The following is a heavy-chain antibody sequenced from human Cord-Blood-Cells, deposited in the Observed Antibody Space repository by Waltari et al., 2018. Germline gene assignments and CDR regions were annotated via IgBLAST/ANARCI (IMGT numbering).Heavy chain of an antibody. CDR3: ARVDSSGYYYFAFDI. D-gene: IGHD3-22*01. V-gene: IGHV4-39*01. J-gene: IGHJ3*02. CDR1: GCSIRSSSYY. CDR2: IYYSGST. Sequence: QLQLQESGPGLVKPSETLSLTCTVSGCSIRSSSYYWGWIRQPPGKGLEWIGSIYYSGSTYYNPSLKSRVTISVDTSKNQFSLKLSSVTAADTAVYYCARVDSSGYYYFAFDIWGQGTMVTVSS.